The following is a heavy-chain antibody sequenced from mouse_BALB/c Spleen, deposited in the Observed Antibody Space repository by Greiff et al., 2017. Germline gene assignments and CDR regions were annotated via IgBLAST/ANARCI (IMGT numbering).Heavy chain of an antibody. V-gene: IGHV1S81*02. Sequence: QVQLQQSGAELVKPGASVKLSCKASGYTFTSYYMYWVKQRPGQGLEWIGEINPSNGGTNFNEKFKSKATLTVDKSSSTAYMQLSSLTSEDSAVYYCTRRGWLLPYYFAMDYWGQGTSVTVSS. CDR2: INPSNGGT. CDR3: TRRGWLLPYYFAMDY. D-gene: IGHD2-3*01. CDR1: GYTFTSYY. J-gene: IGHJ4*01.